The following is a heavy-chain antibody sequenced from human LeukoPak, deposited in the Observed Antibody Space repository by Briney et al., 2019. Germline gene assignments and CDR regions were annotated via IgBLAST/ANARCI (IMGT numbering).Heavy chain of an antibody. V-gene: IGHV4-59*01. J-gene: IGHJ4*02. D-gene: IGHD5-12*01. CDR3: ARGNIVATVIDY. CDR2: IYYSGST. Sequence: PSETLSLTCTVSGGSISSYYWSWIQQPPGKGLEWIGYIYYSGSTNYNPSLKSRVTISVDTSKNQFSLKLSSVTAADTAVYYCARGNIVATVIDYWGQGTLVTVSS. CDR1: GGSISSYY.